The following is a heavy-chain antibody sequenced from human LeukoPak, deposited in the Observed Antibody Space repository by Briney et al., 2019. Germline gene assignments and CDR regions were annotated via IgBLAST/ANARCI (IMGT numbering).Heavy chain of an antibody. D-gene: IGHD2-15*01. CDR1: GFTFTTYA. CDR3: ARDRPTGASRIFVVQ. J-gene: IGHJ4*02. V-gene: IGHV3-21*06. CDR2: MSSGSRYI. Sequence: GGSLRLSCAVSGFTFTTYAMTWVRQAPGKGLEWISSMSSGSRYIYYADSVRGRFTISRDNTRNSLYLAMNNLRAEDTAIYYCARDRPTGASRIFVVQWGQGTPVTVSS.